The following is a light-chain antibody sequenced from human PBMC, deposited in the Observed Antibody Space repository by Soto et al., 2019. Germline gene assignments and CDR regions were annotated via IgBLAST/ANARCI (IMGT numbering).Light chain of an antibody. J-gene: IGKJ5*01. Sequence: DIQMTKSTSSLSASVGDRVTITCQASQVISNYLNWYQQKPGKAPKLLIYDASNLQTGVPSRFSGSGSGTDFTFTISSLQPEDIATYYCQQYDNLPLTFGQGTRLEIK. CDR1: QVISNY. CDR3: QQYDNLPLT. V-gene: IGKV1-33*01. CDR2: DAS.